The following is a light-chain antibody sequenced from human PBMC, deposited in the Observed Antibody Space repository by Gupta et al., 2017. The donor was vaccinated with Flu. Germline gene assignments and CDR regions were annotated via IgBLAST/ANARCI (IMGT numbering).Light chain of an antibody. CDR3: QQRGVWPPIT. V-gene: IGKV3-11*01. Sequence: RVTLSCRASQSVIDNIAWYQQKPGQSPTLLIYDASTRATGIPARFSGSGSGTDFTPTINALEPEDFAVYYCQQRGVWPPITFGQGTRLDIK. CDR2: DAS. J-gene: IGKJ5*01. CDR1: QSVIDN.